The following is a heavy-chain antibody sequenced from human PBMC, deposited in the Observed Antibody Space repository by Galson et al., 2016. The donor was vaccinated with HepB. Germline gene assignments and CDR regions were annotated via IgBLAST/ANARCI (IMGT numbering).Heavy chain of an antibody. CDR2: IYYSGTT. CDR1: GASISSSSYF. CDR3: ARGGYSPMDV. V-gene: IGHV4-39*07. J-gene: IGHJ6*02. D-gene: IGHD2-15*01. Sequence: ETLSLTCTVSGASISSSSYFWGWIRQAPGQGLDWIGSIYYSGTTYYNPSPKSRALISVDTSKNQFSLKLSSVTAADTAVYYCARGGYSPMDVWGQGTTVTVSS.